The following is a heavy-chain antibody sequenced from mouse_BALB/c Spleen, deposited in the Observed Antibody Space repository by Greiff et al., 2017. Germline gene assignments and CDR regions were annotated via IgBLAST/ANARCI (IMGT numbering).Heavy chain of an antibody. Sequence: EVQLQQSGPELVKPGASVKISCKASGYTFTDYNMHWVKQSHGKSLEWIGYIYPYNGGTGYNQKFKSKATLTVDNSSSTAYMELRSLTSEDSAVYYCARSDGYYGYYYAMDYWRQGTSVTVSS. V-gene: IGHV1S29*02. D-gene: IGHD2-3*01. J-gene: IGHJ4*01. CDR1: GYTFTDYN. CDR2: IYPYNGGT. CDR3: ARSDGYYGYYYAMDY.